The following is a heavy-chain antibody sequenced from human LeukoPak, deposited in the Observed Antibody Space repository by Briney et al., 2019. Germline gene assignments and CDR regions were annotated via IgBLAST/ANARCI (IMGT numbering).Heavy chain of an antibody. CDR3: ARVSAVSGSEDYFDY. J-gene: IGHJ4*02. D-gene: IGHD6-19*01. CDR1: GFTFSSYS. V-gene: IGHV3-21*01. Sequence: GGSLRLSCAASGFTFSSYSMNWVRQAPGKGLEWVSSISSSSSSIYYADSVKGRFTISRDNSKNTLYLQMNSLRAEDTAVYYCARVSAVSGSEDYFDYWGQGALVTVSS. CDR2: ISSSSSSI.